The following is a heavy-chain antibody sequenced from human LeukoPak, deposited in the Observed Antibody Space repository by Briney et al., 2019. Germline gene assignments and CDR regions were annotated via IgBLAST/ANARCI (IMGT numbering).Heavy chain of an antibody. CDR3: ARANFCGGTSCYYFDY. V-gene: IGHV4-34*01. D-gene: IGHD2-2*01. J-gene: IGHJ4*02. CDR1: GESFSSYY. CDR2: INHSGNT. Sequence: SETLSLTCAVYGESFSSYYWSWIRQPPGKGLEWIGEINHSGNTNYNPSLKSRVTISVDTSKNQFSLKLSSVTAADTAVYYCARANFCGGTSCYYFDYWGQGTLVTVSS.